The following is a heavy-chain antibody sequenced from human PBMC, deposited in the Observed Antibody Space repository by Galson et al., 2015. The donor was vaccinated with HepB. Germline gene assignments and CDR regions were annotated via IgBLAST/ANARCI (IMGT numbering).Heavy chain of an antibody. J-gene: IGHJ3*02. Sequence: SLRLSCAASGFTFSSYWMSWVRQAPGKGLEWVANIKQDGSEKYYVDSVKGRFTISRDNAKNSLYLQMNSLRAEDTAVYYCAKTPRIAARLGAFDIWGQGTMVTVSS. D-gene: IGHD6-6*01. CDR1: GFTFSSYW. CDR3: AKTPRIAARLGAFDI. CDR2: IKQDGSEK. V-gene: IGHV3-7*03.